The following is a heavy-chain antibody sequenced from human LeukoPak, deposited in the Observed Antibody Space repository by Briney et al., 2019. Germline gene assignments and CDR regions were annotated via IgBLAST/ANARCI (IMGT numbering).Heavy chain of an antibody. D-gene: IGHD2-2*01. V-gene: IGHV1-69*13. J-gene: IGHJ6*03. CDR2: IIPIFGTA. Sequence: SVKVSCKASGGTFSSYAISWVRQAPGQGLEWMGGIIPIFGTANYAQKFQGRVTITADESTSTAYMELSSLRSEDTAVYYCARVEGYCSSTSCYPYYYNYMDVWGKGTTVTVSS. CDR1: GGTFSSYA. CDR3: ARVEGYCSSTSCYPYYYNYMDV.